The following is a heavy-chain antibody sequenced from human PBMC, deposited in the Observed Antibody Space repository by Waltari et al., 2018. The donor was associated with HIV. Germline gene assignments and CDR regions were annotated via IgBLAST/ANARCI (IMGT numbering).Heavy chain of an antibody. J-gene: IGHJ4*02. V-gene: IGHV3-49*03. Sequence: EVQLVESGGGLVQPGRSLRLSCTASGFTFGAYALSWFRQAPGKGLEWVGCIRSKAYGGTTEYAASVKGRFTISRDDSRSIAYLQMNSLQTEDTAVYYCTKGRMTTDYWGQGTLVTVSS. CDR1: GFTFGAYA. D-gene: IGHD4-17*01. CDR2: IRSKAYGGTT. CDR3: TKGRMTTDY.